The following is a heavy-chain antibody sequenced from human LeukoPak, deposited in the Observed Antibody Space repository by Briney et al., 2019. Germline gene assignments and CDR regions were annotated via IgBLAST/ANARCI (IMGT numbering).Heavy chain of an antibody. CDR1: GYSFTSSW. V-gene: IGHV5-51*01. CDR2: IYPGDSDT. CDR3: ARSRKCLSDRGRYFDY. Sequence: GESLKISCKGFGYSFTSSWIAWVRQMPGKGLEWMGIIYPGDSDTRYSPSFQGQVTISADKSISTAYLQWSSLEASDTAMYYCARSRKCLSDRGRYFDYWGQGTLVTVSS. J-gene: IGHJ4*02. D-gene: IGHD3-16*01.